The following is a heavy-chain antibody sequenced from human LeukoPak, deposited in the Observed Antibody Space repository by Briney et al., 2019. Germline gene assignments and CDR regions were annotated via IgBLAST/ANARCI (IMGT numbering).Heavy chain of an antibody. CDR2: ISSSSSYI. D-gene: IGHD3-3*01. CDR1: GFTFSSYS. Sequence: GGSLRLSCAASGFTFSSYSMNWVRQAPGKGLEWVSSISSSSSYIYYADSVKGRFTISRDNAKNSLYLQMNSLRAEDTAVYYCARDQRRGLRFLEWLPLYMDVWGKGTTVTVSS. V-gene: IGHV3-21*01. J-gene: IGHJ6*03. CDR3: ARDQRRGLRFLEWLPLYMDV.